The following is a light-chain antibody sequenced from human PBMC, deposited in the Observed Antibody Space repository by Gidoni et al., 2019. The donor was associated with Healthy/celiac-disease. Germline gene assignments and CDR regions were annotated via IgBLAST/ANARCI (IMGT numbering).Light chain of an antibody. CDR1: QDISNY. J-gene: IGKJ5*01. CDR3: QQYDNLPIT. V-gene: IGKV1-33*01. CDR2: DAS. Sequence: DIQMTHSPSSLSASVGDRVTITCQASQDISNYLNWYQQKPGKAPKLLIYDASNLETGVPSRFSGSGSGTDFTFTISSLQPEDIATYYCQQYDNLPITFGQGTRREIK.